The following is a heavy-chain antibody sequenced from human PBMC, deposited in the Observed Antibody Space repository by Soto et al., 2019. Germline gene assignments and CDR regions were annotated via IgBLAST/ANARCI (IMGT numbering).Heavy chain of an antibody. CDR1: GFTFSSYA. CDR3: AKDPDPYGDYATEFDY. CDR2: ISGSGGST. D-gene: IGHD4-17*01. Sequence: PGGSLRLSCAASGFTFSSYAMSWVRQAPGKGLEWVSAISGSGGSTYYADSVKGRFTISRDNSKNTLYLQMNSLRAEDTAVYYCAKDPDPYGDYATEFDYWGQGTLVTVSS. V-gene: IGHV3-23*01. J-gene: IGHJ4*02.